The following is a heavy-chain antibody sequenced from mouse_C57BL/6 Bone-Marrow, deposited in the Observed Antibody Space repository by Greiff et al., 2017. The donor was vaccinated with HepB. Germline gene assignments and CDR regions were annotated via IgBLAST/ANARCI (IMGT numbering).Heavy chain of an antibody. CDR3: ARGVTTRYYFDY. Sequence: QVHVKQSGAELAKPGASVKLSCKASGYTFTSYWMHWVKQRPGQGLEWIGYINPSSGYTKYNQKFKDKATLTADKSSSTAYMQLSSLTYEDSAVYYCARGVTTRYYFDYWGQGTTLTVSS. CDR2: INPSSGYT. J-gene: IGHJ2*01. V-gene: IGHV1-7*01. CDR1: GYTFTSYW. D-gene: IGHD2-2*01.